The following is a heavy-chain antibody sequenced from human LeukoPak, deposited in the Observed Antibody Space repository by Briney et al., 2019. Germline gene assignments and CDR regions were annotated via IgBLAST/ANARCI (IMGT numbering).Heavy chain of an antibody. CDR1: GGSFSGYY. Sequence: SETLSLTCAVYGGSFSGYYWSWIRQPPGEGLEWIGEINHSGSTNYNPSLKSRVTISVDTSKNQFSLKLSSVTAADTAVYYCATITPHDYWGQGTLVTVSS. J-gene: IGHJ4*02. D-gene: IGHD3-10*01. CDR3: ATITPHDY. V-gene: IGHV4-34*01. CDR2: INHSGST.